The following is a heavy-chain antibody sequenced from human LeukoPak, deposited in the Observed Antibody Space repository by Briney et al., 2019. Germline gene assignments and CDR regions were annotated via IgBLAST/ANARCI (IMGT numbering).Heavy chain of an antibody. J-gene: IGHJ4*02. CDR3: ARVADSGGSCYRYFDY. V-gene: IGHV6-1*01. D-gene: IGHD2-15*01. CDR2: TYYRSKWSN. CDR1: GDSVSSNSAA. Sequence: SQTLSLTCAISGDSVSSNSAAWNWIRQSPSRGLEWLGRTYYRSKWSNDYAVSVKSRITINPDTSKNQFSLQLNSVTPDDTAVYYYARVADSGGSCYRYFDYWGQGTLVTVSS.